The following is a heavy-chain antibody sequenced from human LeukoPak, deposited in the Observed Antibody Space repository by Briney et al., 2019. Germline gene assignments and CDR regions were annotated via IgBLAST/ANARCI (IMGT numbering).Heavy chain of an antibody. Sequence: SGTLSLTCTAPGFSISGYYWSWIRQPPGKGLEWIGRIYTSGSTNYTPSLKRRVSMSADTSKNKCSMKQSSVTAEDTTVYSCARAARRDFLYYFDYWGQGTLVTVSP. CDR2: IYTSGST. CDR1: GFSISGYY. V-gene: IGHV4-4*07. J-gene: IGHJ4*02. D-gene: IGHD3-3*01. CDR3: ARAARRDFLYYFDY.